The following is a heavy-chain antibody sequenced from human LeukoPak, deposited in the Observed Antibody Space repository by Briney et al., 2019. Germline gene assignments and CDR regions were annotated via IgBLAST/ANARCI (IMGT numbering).Heavy chain of an antibody. D-gene: IGHD4-23*01. CDR2: ISAYNGNT. V-gene: IGHV1-18*01. J-gene: IGHJ4*02. CDR1: GYMFTSYG. CDR3: ARGRRGYDSYGGNPSDFYFDY. Sequence: ASVKVSCKASGYMFTSYGITWVRQAPGQGLEWMGWISAYNGNTNYAQKLQGRVTMTTDTSTTTAYMELRSLRSDDTAVYYCARGRRGYDSYGGNPSDFYFDYWGQGTLVTVSS.